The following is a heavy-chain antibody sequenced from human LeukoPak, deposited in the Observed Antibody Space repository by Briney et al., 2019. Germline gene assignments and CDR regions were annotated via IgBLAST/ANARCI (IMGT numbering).Heavy chain of an antibody. J-gene: IGHJ4*02. Sequence: GGSLRLSCAASGFTFSSYSMNWVRQAPGKGLEWVSSISSSSSYIYYADSVKGRFTISRDNAKNSLYLQMNSLRAEDTAVYYCARVPYRTVPGTSSFDYWGQGTLVTVSS. CDR3: ARVPYRTVPGTSSFDY. CDR2: ISSSSSYI. V-gene: IGHV3-21*01. D-gene: IGHD6-19*01. CDR1: GFTFSSYS.